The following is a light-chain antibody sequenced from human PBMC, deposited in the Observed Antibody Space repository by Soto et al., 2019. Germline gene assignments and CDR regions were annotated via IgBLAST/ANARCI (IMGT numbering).Light chain of an antibody. V-gene: IGKV3-11*01. CDR3: QQRSNWPPEYT. Sequence: EIVLTQSPATLSLSPGERATLSCRASQSVGSYSAWYRQKTGQAPRLLIYNASNRATGIPARFSGSGSGTDFTLTISSLEPEDSAVYYCQQRSNWPPEYTFGQGTKLEIK. CDR2: NAS. CDR1: QSVGSY. J-gene: IGKJ2*01.